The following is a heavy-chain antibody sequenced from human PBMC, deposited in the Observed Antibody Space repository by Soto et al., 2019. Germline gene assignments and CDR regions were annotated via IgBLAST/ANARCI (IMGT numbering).Heavy chain of an antibody. Sequence: ASVKVSCKASGYTFTSYDINWVRQATGQGLEWMGWMNPNSGNTGYAQKFQGRVTMTRNTSISTAYMELSSLRSEDTAVYYCARSSVQLLIGADAFDFWCPGIMVTLSS. J-gene: IGHJ3*01. V-gene: IGHV1-8*01. CDR3: ARSSVQLLIGADAFDF. CDR1: GYTFTSYD. D-gene: IGHD6-19*01. CDR2: MNPNSGNT.